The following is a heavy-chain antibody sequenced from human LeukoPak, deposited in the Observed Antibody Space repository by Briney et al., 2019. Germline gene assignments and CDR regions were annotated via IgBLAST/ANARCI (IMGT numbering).Heavy chain of an antibody. V-gene: IGHV3-23*01. J-gene: IGHJ6*02. CDR2: ISGSGGST. D-gene: IGHD1-26*01. Sequence: GGSLRLSCAASGFTFSSYAMSWVRQAPGKGLEWASAISGSGGSTYYADSVKGRFTISRDNSKNTLYLQMNSLRAEDTAVYYCARERIVGAASTRYYGMDVWGQGTTVTVSS. CDR1: GFTFSSYA. CDR3: ARERIVGAASTRYYGMDV.